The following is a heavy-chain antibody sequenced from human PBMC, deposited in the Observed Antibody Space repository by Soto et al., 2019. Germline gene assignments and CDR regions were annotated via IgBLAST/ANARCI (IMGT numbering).Heavy chain of an antibody. CDR3: ATKYCSAGSCYLDAFAI. J-gene: IGHJ3*02. CDR1: GYTLTELS. CDR2: FDPEDGET. Sequence: ASVKVSCKVSGYTLTELSMHWVRQAPGKGLEWMGGFDPEDGETIYAQKFQGRVTMTEDTSTDTAYMELSSLRSEDTAVYYCATKYCSAGSCYLDAFAIWGQGTMVTVSS. D-gene: IGHD2-15*01. V-gene: IGHV1-24*01.